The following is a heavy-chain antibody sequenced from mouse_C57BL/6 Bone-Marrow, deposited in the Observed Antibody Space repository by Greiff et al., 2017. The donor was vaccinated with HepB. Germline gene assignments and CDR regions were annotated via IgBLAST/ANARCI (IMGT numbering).Heavy chain of an antibody. V-gene: IGHV1-50*01. CDR2: IDPSDSYT. D-gene: IGHD2-1*01. J-gene: IGHJ2*01. Sequence: QVQLQQPGAELVKPGASVKLSCKASGYTFTSYWMHWVKQRPGQGLEWIGEIDPSDSYTNYNQKFKGKATLTVDKSSSTAYMQLSSLTSEDSAVYYCARSSGNYLYYFDFGDRGTAITVSS. CDR1: GYTFTSYW. CDR3: ARSSGNYLYYFDF.